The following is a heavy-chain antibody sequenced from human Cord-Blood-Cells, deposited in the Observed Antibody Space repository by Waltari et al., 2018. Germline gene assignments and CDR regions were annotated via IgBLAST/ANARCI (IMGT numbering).Heavy chain of an antibody. CDR2: INHSGST. D-gene: IGHD6-6*01. J-gene: IGHJ3*02. CDR1: GGSFSGYY. Sequence: QVQLQQWGAGLLKPSETLSLTCAVYGGSFSGYYWSWIRQPPGKGLGWIGEINHSGSTNYNPSLKSRVTISVDTSKNQFSLKLSSVTAADTAVYYCARGRPVDGAARDAFDIWGQGTMVTVSS. V-gene: IGHV4-34*01. CDR3: ARGRPVDGAARDAFDI.